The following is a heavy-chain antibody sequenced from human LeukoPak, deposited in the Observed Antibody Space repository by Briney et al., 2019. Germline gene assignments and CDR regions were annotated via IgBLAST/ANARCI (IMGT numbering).Heavy chain of an antibody. CDR2: ISGSGGST. J-gene: IGHJ4*02. V-gene: IGHV3-23*01. CDR1: GFTFSSYA. D-gene: IGHD1-26*01. CDR3: AGMGAPPPSVADY. Sequence: PGGSLRLSCAASGFTFSSYAMSWVRQAPGKGLEWVSAISGSGGSTCYADSVKGRFTISRDNSKNTLYLQMNSLRAEDTAVYYCAGMGAPPPSVADYWGQGTLVTVSS.